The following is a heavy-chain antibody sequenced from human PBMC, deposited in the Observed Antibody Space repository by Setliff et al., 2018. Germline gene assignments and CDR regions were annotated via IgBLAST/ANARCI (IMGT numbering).Heavy chain of an antibody. Sequence: PSETLSLTCTVSGGSISSYYWSWIRQSPGKGLEWIGYIYYSGSTNYNPSLKSRVTISIDTSKNQFSLKLSSVTAADTAVYYCARGGDSGSYFLANHDAFDIWGQGTMVTVSS. CDR1: GGSISSYY. D-gene: IGHD1-26*01. V-gene: IGHV4-59*12. CDR3: ARGGDSGSYFLANHDAFDI. CDR2: IYYSGST. J-gene: IGHJ3*02.